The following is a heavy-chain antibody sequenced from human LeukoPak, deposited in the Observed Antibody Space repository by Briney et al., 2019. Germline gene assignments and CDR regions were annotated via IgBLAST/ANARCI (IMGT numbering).Heavy chain of an antibody. Sequence: GGSLRLSCVVSGLTFGSHGMHWVRQAPGKGPEWVAYIGPDGNDDKYADPVKGRFSISRDNSKNTLYLEMRSLRVEDTALYFCARDPPSLVVDVLTRGDYWGQGTRVIVSS. D-gene: IGHD2-15*01. V-gene: IGHV3-30*02. J-gene: IGHJ4*02. CDR3: ARDPPSLVVDVLTRGDY. CDR2: IGPDGNDD. CDR1: GLTFGSHG.